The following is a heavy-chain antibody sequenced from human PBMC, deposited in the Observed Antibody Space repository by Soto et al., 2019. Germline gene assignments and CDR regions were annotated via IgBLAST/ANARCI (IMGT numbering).Heavy chain of an antibody. Sequence: GGSLRLSCAASGFTFDDYGMSWVRQAPGKGLEWVSGINWNGGSTGYADSVKGRFTISRDNAKNSLYLQMNSLRAEDTGLYHCARDPGIAVAGIDLPPDYYMDVWGKGTTVTVSS. J-gene: IGHJ6*03. CDR2: INWNGGST. D-gene: IGHD6-19*01. V-gene: IGHV3-20*01. CDR3: ARDPGIAVAGIDLPPDYYMDV. CDR1: GFTFDDYG.